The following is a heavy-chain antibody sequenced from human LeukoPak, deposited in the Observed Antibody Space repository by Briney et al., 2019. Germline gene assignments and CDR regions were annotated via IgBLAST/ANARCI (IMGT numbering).Heavy chain of an antibody. CDR1: GFTFNNYA. CDR3: AKQLGYCSDGSCYFPY. J-gene: IGHJ4*02. D-gene: IGHD2-15*01. V-gene: IGHV3-23*01. Sequence: GGSLRLSCAAAGFTFNNYAMSWVRQAPGKGLEWVSAISNNGGYTYYADSVQGRFTISRDNSKSTLCLQMNSLRAEDTAVYYCAKQLGYCSDGSCYFPYWGQGTLVTVSS. CDR2: ISNNGGYT.